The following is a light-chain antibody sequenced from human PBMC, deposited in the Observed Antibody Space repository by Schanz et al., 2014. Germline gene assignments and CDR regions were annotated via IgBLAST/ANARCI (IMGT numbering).Light chain of an antibody. CDR3: QCSGT. Sequence: EILMTQSPVTLSLSPGERATLSCRASQIVSNDFAWYQQKPGQAPRLLIYGASSRASGIPDRFSGSGSGTDLTLTISRLEPEDSAVYYCQCSGTFGPGTKVDIK. J-gene: IGKJ3*01. CDR2: GAS. V-gene: IGKV3-20*01. CDR1: QIVSND.